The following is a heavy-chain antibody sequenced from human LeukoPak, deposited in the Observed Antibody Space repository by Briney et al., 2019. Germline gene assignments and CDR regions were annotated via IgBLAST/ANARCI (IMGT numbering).Heavy chain of an antibody. CDR3: ARDLPDIMDV. V-gene: IGHV3-66*01. J-gene: IGHJ6*01. CDR1: GITVSSEY. CDR2: FYTGNKT. Sequence: PGGSLRLSCAVSGITVSSEYLGWVRQAPGKGLEWVSVFYTGNKTYYSDSVKGRFTSSRDSSKNTSYLQMTNLSPEDTAVYYCARDLPDIMDVWGQGTTVTVSS.